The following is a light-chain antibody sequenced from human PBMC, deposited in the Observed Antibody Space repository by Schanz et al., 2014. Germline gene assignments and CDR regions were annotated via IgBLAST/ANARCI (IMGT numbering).Light chain of an antibody. CDR2: EVN. V-gene: IGLV2-14*01. J-gene: IGLJ1*01. CDR1: SSDFGGYNY. Sequence: QSALTQPASVSGSPGQSITISCTGTSSDFGGYNYVSWYQQHPGKAPKLMIYEVNKRPSGVPDRFSGSKSGNTASLTVSGLQAEDEADYYCSSYTSSSTYVFGTGTKVTVL. CDR3: SSYTSSSTYV.